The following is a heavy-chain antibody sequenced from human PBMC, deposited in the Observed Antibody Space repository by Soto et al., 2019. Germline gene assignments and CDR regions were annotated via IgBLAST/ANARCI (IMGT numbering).Heavy chain of an antibody. CDR2: ISAFNGET. D-gene: IGHD6-19*01. Sequence: ASVKVSCKASGFTFSDYGFSWVRQAPGRGLEWMGWISAFNGETNYTQKSEGRVAMTTDAATTTPYMELRSLTVDDTAVYYCVRDQQWLLPVPLNFDYWGQGTVVTVSS. J-gene: IGHJ4*02. CDR3: VRDQQWLLPVPLNFDY. CDR1: GFTFSDYG. V-gene: IGHV1-18*01.